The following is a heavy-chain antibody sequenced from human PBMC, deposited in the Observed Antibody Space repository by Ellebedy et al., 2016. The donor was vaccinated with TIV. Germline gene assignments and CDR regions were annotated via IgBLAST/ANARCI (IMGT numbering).Heavy chain of an antibody. V-gene: IGHV4-31*03. CDR2: MYFGGST. CDR3: ARYPTRVGAPKYYFDS. J-gene: IGHJ4*02. Sequence: SETLSLTXTVSGDSISHGGCYGTWIRQHPGKGLEWIASMYFGGSTYYNPSLKSRITMSVDMSKSQISLKLSSVSAADTAVYYCARYPTRVGAPKYYFDSWGQGTLVTVSS. D-gene: IGHD2-15*01. CDR1: GDSISHGGCY.